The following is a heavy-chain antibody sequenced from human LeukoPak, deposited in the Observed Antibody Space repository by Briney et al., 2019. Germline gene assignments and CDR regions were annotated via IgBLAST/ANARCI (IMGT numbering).Heavy chain of an antibody. V-gene: IGHV3-7*01. J-gene: IGHJ4*02. D-gene: IGHD2-8*02. CDR2: IKQDGSEK. CDR1: GFTFSNYW. Sequence: GGSLRLSCAASGFTFSNYWMGWVRQAPGKGLEWVANIKQDGSEKRYVDPVKGRFTISRDNAKNSLYLQMNNLRAEDMAVYYCARAPATNEWRCMDYWGQGTLVTVSS. CDR3: ARAPATNEWRCMDY.